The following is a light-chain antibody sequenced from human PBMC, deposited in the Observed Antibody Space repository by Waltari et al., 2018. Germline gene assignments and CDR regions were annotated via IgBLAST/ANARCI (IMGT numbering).Light chain of an antibody. CDR2: GVT. CDR3: SSYTTSDTLI. J-gene: IGLJ2*01. Sequence: QSALTQPASVSGSPGQSLTISCTGTSSAAGGYNYVSWYQQHPGGAPRLMIYGVTNRPSGVSIRFSGSKSGNTASLTISGLQPEDEAYYYCSSYTTSDTLIFAGGTKLTVL. CDR1: SSAAGGYNY. V-gene: IGLV2-14*03.